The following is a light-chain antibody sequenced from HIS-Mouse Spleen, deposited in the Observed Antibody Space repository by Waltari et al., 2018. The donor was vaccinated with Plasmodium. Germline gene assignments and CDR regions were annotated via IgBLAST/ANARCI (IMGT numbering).Light chain of an antibody. V-gene: IGKV1-5*03. CDR3: QQYNSYLFT. Sequence: DIQMPQSPSTLSASVGDRVTLTCRASQSISSWLAWYQQKPGKAPKLLIYKASSLESGVPSRFSGSGSGTEFTLTISSLQPDDFATYYCQQYNSYLFTFGPGTKVDIK. CDR1: QSISSW. J-gene: IGKJ3*01. CDR2: KAS.